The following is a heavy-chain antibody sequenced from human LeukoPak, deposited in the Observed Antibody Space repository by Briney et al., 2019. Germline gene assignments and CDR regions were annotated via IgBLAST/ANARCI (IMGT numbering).Heavy chain of an antibody. V-gene: IGHV4-38-2*01. CDR3: GRRLGRPNTGIDS. Sequence: PSETLFLTCAVSGYSISSGYDWGWIRQPPGKGLEWIGSIYYSGGTSYKPSLKTRVIMSADTSKNQFSLNLSSVTAADTAVYYCGRRLGRPNTGIDSWGQGTLVTVSS. CDR2: IYYSGGT. J-gene: IGHJ4*02. D-gene: IGHD2-8*02. CDR1: GYSISSGYD.